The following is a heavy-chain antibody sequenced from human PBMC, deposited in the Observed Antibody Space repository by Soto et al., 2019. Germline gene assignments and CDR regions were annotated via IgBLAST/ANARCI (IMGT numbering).Heavy chain of an antibody. V-gene: IGHV3-23*01. D-gene: IGHD2-15*01. CDR1: GFTFSSYA. CDR3: AKDVVVVAVTLFDY. Sequence: GESLKISCAASGFTFSSYAMSWVRQAPGKGLEWVSAISGSGGTTYYADSVKGRFTISRDNSKNTLFLQMNTLRAEDAAVYYCAKDVVVVAVTLFDYWGQGTLVTVSS. J-gene: IGHJ4*02. CDR2: ISGSGGTT.